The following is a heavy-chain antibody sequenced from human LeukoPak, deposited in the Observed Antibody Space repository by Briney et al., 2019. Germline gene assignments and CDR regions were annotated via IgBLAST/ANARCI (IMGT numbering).Heavy chain of an antibody. CDR3: ARGATVTTNYYYGMDA. Sequence: SVKVSCKASGGTFSSYTISWVRQAPGQGLEWMGRIIPILGIANYAQKFQGRVTITADKSTSTAYMELSSLRSEDTAVYYCARGATVTTNYYYGMDAWGQGTTVTVSS. CDR2: IIPILGIA. CDR1: GGTFSSYT. V-gene: IGHV1-69*02. D-gene: IGHD4-17*01. J-gene: IGHJ6*02.